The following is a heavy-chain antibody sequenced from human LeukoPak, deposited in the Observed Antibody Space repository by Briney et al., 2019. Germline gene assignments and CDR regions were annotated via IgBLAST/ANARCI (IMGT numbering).Heavy chain of an antibody. Sequence: PGGSLRLSCAASGFTFSSYAMHWVRQAPGKGLEWVAAISHDGSNKYSADSVKGRFTISRDNSRNTLYLQMNTLRAEDTAVYFCAKSPVSSCRGSFCYPFDYWGQGNLVTVSS. D-gene: IGHD2-15*01. CDR3: AKSPVSSCRGSFCYPFDY. CDR2: ISHDGSNK. V-gene: IGHV3-30*04. CDR1: GFTFSSYA. J-gene: IGHJ4*02.